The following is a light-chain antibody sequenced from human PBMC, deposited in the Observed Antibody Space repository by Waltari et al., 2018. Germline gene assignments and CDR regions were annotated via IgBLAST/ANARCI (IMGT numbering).Light chain of an antibody. V-gene: IGKV3-20*01. Sequence: EIVLTQSPGTLSFPPGERGTLSCRASQSVSRFLAWYQQKPGQAPRHRIYGSSTRGTGIPERFSGRGSGTELSLTISRLEPKVFAVDYGQKYARLPATFGQGTKVGTK. CDR2: GSS. CDR3: QKYARLPAT. J-gene: IGKJ1*01. CDR1: QSVSRF.